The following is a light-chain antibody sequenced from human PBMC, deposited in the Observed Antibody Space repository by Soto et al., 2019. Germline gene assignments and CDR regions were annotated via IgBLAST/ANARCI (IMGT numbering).Light chain of an antibody. CDR1: QNVSSSY. V-gene: IGKV3-20*01. Sequence: EIVLTQSPGTLSLSPGERATLSCRASQNVSSSYLAWYQQKPGQAPRPIIYGASSRAIGIPDRFSGSGSGTDFTLTISRLEPEDFAVYYCQQYGSSPWTFGQGTKGEIK. CDR3: QQYGSSPWT. CDR2: GAS. J-gene: IGKJ1*01.